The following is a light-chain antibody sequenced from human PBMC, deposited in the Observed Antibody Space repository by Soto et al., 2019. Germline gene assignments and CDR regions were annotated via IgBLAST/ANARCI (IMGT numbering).Light chain of an antibody. CDR3: QSYDSSLSGWV. CDR2: GNS. CDR1: SSNIGAGYD. Sequence: QSVLTQPPSVSGAPGQRVTISCTGSSSNIGAGYDVHWYQQLPGTAPKLLIYGNSNRPSGVPDRFSSSKSGTSASLAITGLQAEDEVDYYCQSYDSSLSGWVFGGGTKLIVL. V-gene: IGLV1-40*01. J-gene: IGLJ3*02.